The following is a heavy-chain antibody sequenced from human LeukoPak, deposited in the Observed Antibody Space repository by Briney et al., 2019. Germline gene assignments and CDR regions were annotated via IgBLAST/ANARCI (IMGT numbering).Heavy chain of an antibody. J-gene: IGHJ3*02. CDR1: GFTFTNYR. D-gene: IGHD4-17*01. CDR2: ISSTSGYI. CDR3: ARENGDYADAFDI. Sequence: PGGSLRLSCAASGFTFTNYRMTWVRQAPGKGLEWVSSISSTSGYIFYADSVQGRFTISRDNAKSSLYLQMNSLRAEDTAVYYCARENGDYADAFDIWGQGTMVAVSS. V-gene: IGHV3-21*01.